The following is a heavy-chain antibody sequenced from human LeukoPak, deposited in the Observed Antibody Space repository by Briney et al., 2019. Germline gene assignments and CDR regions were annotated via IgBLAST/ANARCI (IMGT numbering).Heavy chain of an antibody. D-gene: IGHD6-19*01. Sequence: SETLSLTCTVSGGSISSYYWSWIRQPPGKGLEWIGYIYYSGSTNYNPSLKSRVTISVDTSKNQFSLKLSSVTAADTAVYYCARDSARIEVAGEVWYFDLWGRGTLVTVSS. J-gene: IGHJ2*01. CDR1: GGSISSYY. CDR2: IYYSGST. CDR3: ARDSARIEVAGEVWYFDL. V-gene: IGHV4-59*01.